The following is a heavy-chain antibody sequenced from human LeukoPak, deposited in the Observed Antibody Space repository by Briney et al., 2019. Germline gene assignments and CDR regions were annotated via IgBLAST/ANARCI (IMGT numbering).Heavy chain of an antibody. Sequence: GGSLRLSCAASGFSVSNNYMTWVRQAPGKGREWVSFIYSAGSANHADSVKGRFSISRDNSKNTLYLQMNRLKAEDTAVYYCARASDPWLQLTWGQGTLVTVSA. J-gene: IGHJ5*02. D-gene: IGHD5-24*01. CDR3: ARASDPWLQLT. CDR2: IYSAGSA. V-gene: IGHV3-66*01. CDR1: GFSVSNNY.